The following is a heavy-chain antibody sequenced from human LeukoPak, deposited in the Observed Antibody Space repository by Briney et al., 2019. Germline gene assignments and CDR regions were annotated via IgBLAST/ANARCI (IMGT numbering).Heavy chain of an antibody. CDR1: GFTFSSYW. J-gene: IGHJ4*02. CDR2: IKQDGSEK. CDR3: ARVDIVVVPAAIKSIPSGVDY. V-gene: IGHV3-7*01. D-gene: IGHD2-2*02. Sequence: GGSLRLSCAASGFTFSSYWMSWVRQAPGKGLEWVANIKQDGSEKYYVDSVKGRFTISRDNAKNSLYLQMNSLRAEDTAVYYCARVDIVVVPAAIKSIPSGVDYWGQGTLVTVSS.